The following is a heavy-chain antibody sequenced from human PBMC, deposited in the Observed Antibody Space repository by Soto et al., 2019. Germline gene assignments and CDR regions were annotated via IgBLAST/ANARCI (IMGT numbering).Heavy chain of an antibody. J-gene: IGHJ4*02. CDR2: ISAYNGNT. CDR3: ALYRSGTRNQFPSYSFDY. Sequence: QVQLVQSGAEVKKPGASVKVSCKASGYTFTSYGISWVRQAPGQGLEWMGWISAYNGNTNYAQKLQGRVTMTTDTSTSTAYMELRSLRSDHTAVYYWALYRSGTRNQFPSYSFDYWGQGTMVTLSS. CDR1: GYTFTSYG. V-gene: IGHV1-18*01. D-gene: IGHD1-26*01.